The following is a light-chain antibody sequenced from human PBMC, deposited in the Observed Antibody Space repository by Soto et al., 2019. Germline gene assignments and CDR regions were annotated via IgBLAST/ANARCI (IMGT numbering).Light chain of an antibody. CDR2: DAS. V-gene: IGKV3-11*01. Sequence: EIVLTQSPATLSLSPGERATLSCRASQSVSSSLAWYQQKAGQAPRLLIYDASNRATGIPARFSGSGSGTDFTLTITSLEPEDFAVYYCQQRSNWPPQDTFGPGTKVDIK. CDR3: QQRSNWPPQDT. J-gene: IGKJ3*01. CDR1: QSVSSS.